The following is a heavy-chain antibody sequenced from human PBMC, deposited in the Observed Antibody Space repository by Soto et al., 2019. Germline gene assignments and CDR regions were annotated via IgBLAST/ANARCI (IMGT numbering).Heavy chain of an antibody. J-gene: IGHJ4*02. CDR2: ISDSGVST. CDR1: GFTFSNYA. Sequence: EVQLLESGGGLVQPGGSLRLSCAASGFTFSNYAMSWVRQAPGKGLEGVSSISDSGVSTYYADSVKGRFTISRDNSKNTLSLQMNSLRAEDTAVYYCAKGTSFGYWGQGTLVTVSS. D-gene: IGHD2-2*01. CDR3: AKGTSFGY. V-gene: IGHV3-23*01.